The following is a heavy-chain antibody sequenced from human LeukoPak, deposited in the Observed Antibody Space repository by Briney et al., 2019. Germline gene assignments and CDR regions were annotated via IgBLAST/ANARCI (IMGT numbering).Heavy chain of an antibody. V-gene: IGHV1-2*02. CDR2: INPNSGGT. J-gene: IGHJ4*02. CDR1: GYTFTGYY. CDR3: ARETASGYLGFDF. Sequence: ASVKVSCKASGYTFTGYYMHWVRQAPGQGLERMGWINPNSGGTNYAQKFQGRVTVTIDTSTTTAYMELRSLSSDDTAVYFCARETASGYLGFDFWGQGTLITVSS. D-gene: IGHD3-3*01.